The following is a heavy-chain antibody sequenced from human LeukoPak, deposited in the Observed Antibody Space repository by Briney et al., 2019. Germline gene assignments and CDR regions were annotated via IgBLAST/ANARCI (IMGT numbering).Heavy chain of an antibody. D-gene: IGHD3-16*02. Sequence: SETLSLTCAVYGGSFSGYYWSWIRQPPGKGLEWIGEINHSGSTNYNPSLKSRVTLSVDTSNNQFSLKLSSVNAADTAVFYCARRVWGSYRYTDFDYWGQGTLVTVSS. J-gene: IGHJ4*02. V-gene: IGHV4-34*01. CDR2: INHSGST. CDR3: ARRVWGSYRYTDFDY. CDR1: GGSFSGYY.